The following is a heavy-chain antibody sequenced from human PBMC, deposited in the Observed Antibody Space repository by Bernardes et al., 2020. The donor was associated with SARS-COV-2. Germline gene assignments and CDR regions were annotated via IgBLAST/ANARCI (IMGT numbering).Heavy chain of an antibody. Sequence: ASVKVSCKASGYTFTGYYMHWVRQAPGQGLEWMGWINPNSGGTNYAQKFQGRVTMTRDTSISTAYMELSRLRSDDTAVYYCARDHDSYGNAFDIWGQGTMVTVSS. CDR3: ARDHDSYGNAFDI. CDR2: INPNSGGT. J-gene: IGHJ3*02. D-gene: IGHD5-18*01. CDR1: GYTFTGYY. V-gene: IGHV1-2*02.